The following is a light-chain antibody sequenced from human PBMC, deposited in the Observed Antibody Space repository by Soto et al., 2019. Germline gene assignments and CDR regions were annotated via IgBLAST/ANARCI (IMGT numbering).Light chain of an antibody. CDR3: QQYGSSPPT. J-gene: IGKJ1*01. CDR1: QSVSIH. V-gene: IGKV3-20*01. CDR2: GTS. Sequence: ESVSTQSPATLSVSPGERATLSCRASQSVSIHLAWYQQKPGQAPRLLIYGTSSRATGIPDRFSGSGSGTDFTLTISTLEPEDFAVYYCQQYGSSPPTFGQGTKVDI.